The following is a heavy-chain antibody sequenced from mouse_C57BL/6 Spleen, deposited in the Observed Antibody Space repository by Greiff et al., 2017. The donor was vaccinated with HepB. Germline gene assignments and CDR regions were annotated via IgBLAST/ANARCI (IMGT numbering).Heavy chain of an antibody. CDR3: ASVYSNYDAMDY. D-gene: IGHD2-5*01. CDR1: GYTFTDYY. J-gene: IGHJ4*01. CDR2: INPNNGGT. V-gene: IGHV1-26*01. Sequence: EVQLQQSGPELVKPGASVKISCKASGYTFTDYYMNWVKQSHGKSLEWIGDINPNNGGTSYNQKFKGKATLTVDKSSSTAYMELRSLTSEDSAVYYCASVYSNYDAMDYWGQGTSVTVSS.